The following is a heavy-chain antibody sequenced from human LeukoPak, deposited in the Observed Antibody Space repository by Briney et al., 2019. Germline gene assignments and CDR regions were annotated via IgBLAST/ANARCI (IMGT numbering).Heavy chain of an antibody. CDR1: EFTFSSYA. V-gene: IGHV3-23*01. Sequence: PGGSLRLSCAASEFTFSSYAMQWVRQAPGKGREWVSGISASGGSTYYADSVKGRFTISRDNSKNTLYLQMNSLRAEDTAIYYCAKYVSAKGPPYGLDVWGQGTTVTVSS. D-gene: IGHD2/OR15-2a*01. J-gene: IGHJ6*02. CDR2: ISASGGST. CDR3: AKYVSAKGPPYGLDV.